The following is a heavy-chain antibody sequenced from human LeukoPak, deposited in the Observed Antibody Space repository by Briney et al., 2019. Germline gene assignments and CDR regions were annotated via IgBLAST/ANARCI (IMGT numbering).Heavy chain of an antibody. V-gene: IGHV4-39*07. Sequence: SETLSLTCTVYGGSISSSSYYWGWIRQPPGKGLEWIGSIYYSGSTYYNPSLKSRVTISVDTSKNQFSLKLSSVTAADTAVYYCAREESTVLRYFGWLLFGWFDPWGQGTLVTVSS. CDR1: GGSISSSSYY. CDR3: AREESTVLRYFGWLLFGWFDP. J-gene: IGHJ5*02. CDR2: IYYSGST. D-gene: IGHD3-9*01.